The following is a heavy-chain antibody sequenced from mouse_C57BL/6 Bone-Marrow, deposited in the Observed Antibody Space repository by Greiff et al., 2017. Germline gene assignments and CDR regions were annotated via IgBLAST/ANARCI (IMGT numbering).Heavy chain of an antibody. CDR2: INPSNGGT. D-gene: IGHD1-1*01. CDR1: GYTFTSYW. Sequence: QVQLQQPGTELVKPGASVKLSCEASGYTFTSYWMHWVKQRPGQGLEWIGNINPSNGGTNYNEKFKSKATLTVDKSSSTAYMQLSSLTSEDSAVYYCARSRATVVAPYAMDYWGQGTSVTVSS. V-gene: IGHV1-53*01. J-gene: IGHJ4*01. CDR3: ARSRATVVAPYAMDY.